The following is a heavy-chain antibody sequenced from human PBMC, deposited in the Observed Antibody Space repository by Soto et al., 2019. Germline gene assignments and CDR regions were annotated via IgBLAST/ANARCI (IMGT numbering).Heavy chain of an antibody. CDR2: IYYSGST. CDR3: ARGGYFVWSVGRFIYYFDY. D-gene: IGHD3-9*01. J-gene: IGHJ4*02. V-gene: IGHV4-39*01. CDR1: GVSISSTIYY. Sequence: QLQLQESGPGLVKPSETLSLTCTVSGVSISSTIYYWGWIRQPPGKGLEWLGTIYYSGSTYYNPSLKSRVTISVDTSKNQFSLKLSSVTAADTSVYYCARGGYFVWSVGRFIYYFDYWGQGTLVTVSS.